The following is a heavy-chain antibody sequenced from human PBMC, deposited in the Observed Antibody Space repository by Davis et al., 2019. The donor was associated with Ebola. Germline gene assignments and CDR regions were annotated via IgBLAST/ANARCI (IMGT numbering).Heavy chain of an antibody. J-gene: IGHJ3*02. CDR2: IYTGDSDT. CDR3: ASLRRTITGMDDGFDM. D-gene: IGHD2-8*02. CDR1: GNSFSSHW. Sequence: GESLKISCKDSGNSFSSHWIGWVRQMPGKGLEWMGIIYTGDSDTRYSPSFLGQVTISADKSIKTAFLQWSSLKASDTALYYCASLRRTITGMDDGFDMWGQGTMVTVSS. V-gene: IGHV5-51*01.